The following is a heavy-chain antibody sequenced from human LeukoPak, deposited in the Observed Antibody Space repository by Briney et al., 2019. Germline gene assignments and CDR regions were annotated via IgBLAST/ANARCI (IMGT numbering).Heavy chain of an antibody. CDR2: IIPIFGTA. D-gene: IGHD3-22*01. Sequence: ASVKVSCKASGGTFSSYAISWVRQAPGQGLEWMGGIIPIFGTANYAQKFQGRVTITTDESTSTAYMELSSLRSEDTAVYYCARGTLQINYYDSSANFDYWGQGTLVTVSS. CDR3: ARGTLQINYYDSSANFDY. J-gene: IGHJ4*02. CDR1: GGTFSSYA. V-gene: IGHV1-69*05.